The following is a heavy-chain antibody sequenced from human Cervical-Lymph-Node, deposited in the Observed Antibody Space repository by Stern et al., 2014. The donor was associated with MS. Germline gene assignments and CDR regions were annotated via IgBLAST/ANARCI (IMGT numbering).Heavy chain of an antibody. CDR2: ISYDGRNK. J-gene: IGHJ4*02. CDR1: GLNFSNYG. V-gene: IGHV3-30*18. D-gene: IGHD1-1*01. CDR3: AKLSQLTYYSDY. Sequence: DQLVESGGGVVQPGTSLRLSCVVSGLNFSNYGMHWVRRAPGKGLEWIAVISYDGRNKFYADSVVGRISISRDNARSTLWLQMHSLRPEDTAIYFCAKLSQLTYYSDYWGQGTLVTVSS.